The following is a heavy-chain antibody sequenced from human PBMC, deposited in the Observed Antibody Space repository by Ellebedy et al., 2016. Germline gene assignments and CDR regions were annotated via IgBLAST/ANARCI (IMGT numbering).Heavy chain of an antibody. Sequence: GESLKISXAASGFTFSSYAMHWVRQAPGKGLEWVAVISYDGSNKYYADSVKGRFTISRDNSKNTLYLQMNSLRAEDTAVYYCAKRGFYGSGSNVGGMDVWGQGTTVTVSS. V-gene: IGHV3-30-3*02. CDR2: ISYDGSNK. J-gene: IGHJ6*02. D-gene: IGHD3-10*01. CDR3: AKRGFYGSGSNVGGMDV. CDR1: GFTFSSYA.